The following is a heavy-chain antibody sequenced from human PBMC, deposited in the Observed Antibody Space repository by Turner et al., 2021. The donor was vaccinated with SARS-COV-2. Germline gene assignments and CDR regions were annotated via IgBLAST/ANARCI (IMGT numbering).Heavy chain of an antibody. Sequence: EVLLVQSGAEVREPGESLQISCKGSGYTFTSFWIGWVRQVPGKGLEWLGIIYPGDSDTQYNPSFEGQVTISADKSLNTAYLQWSSLEASDTAMYYCARGFLNFDIWGQGTLVSVSA. J-gene: IGHJ4*02. CDR3: ARGFLNFDI. CDR1: GYTFTSFW. CDR2: IYPGDSDT. V-gene: IGHV5-51*03.